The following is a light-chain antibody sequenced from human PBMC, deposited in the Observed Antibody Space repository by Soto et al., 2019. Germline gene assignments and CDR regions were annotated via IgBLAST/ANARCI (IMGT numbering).Light chain of an antibody. CDR2: YDN. CDR1: NMGSKS. CDR3: QVWDSSSDHYVV. J-gene: IGLJ2*01. V-gene: IGLV3-21*04. Sequence: SYELTQPPSVSVAPGKTARITCGGNNMGSKSVHWYQQKPGQAPVLVIYYDNDRPSGIPERFSGSNSGNTATLTISRVEAGDEADYYCQVWDSSSDHYVVFGGGTKLTVL.